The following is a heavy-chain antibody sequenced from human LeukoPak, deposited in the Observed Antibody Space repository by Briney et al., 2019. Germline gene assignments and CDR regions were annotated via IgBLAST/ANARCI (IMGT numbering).Heavy chain of an antibody. CDR2: IYSSGNT. D-gene: IGHD3-3*01. CDR3: ARSGGSSSYTAFDY. J-gene: IGHJ4*02. V-gene: IGHV4-4*07. Sequence: PSEALSLTCTVSGGSINNYYWSWIRQPAGKGLEWIGRIYSSGNTNYNPSLKSRVTMSVDTSNNHFSLKLTSVTAADTAVYYCARSGGSSSYTAFDYWGQGTLVTVSS. CDR1: GGSINNYY.